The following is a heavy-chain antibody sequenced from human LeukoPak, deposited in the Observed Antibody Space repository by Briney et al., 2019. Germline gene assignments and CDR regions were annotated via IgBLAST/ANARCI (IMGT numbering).Heavy chain of an antibody. D-gene: IGHD3-22*01. CDR2: ISGSGGST. J-gene: IGHJ4*02. CDR3: ARARPYDSSGYYGPRYFDY. Sequence: PGGSLRLSCAASGFTFSSYAMSWVRQAPGKGLEWVSAISGSGGSTYYADSVKGRFTISRDNSKNTLYLQMNSLRAEDTAVYYCARARPYDSSGYYGPRYFDYWGQGTLVTVSS. V-gene: IGHV3-23*01. CDR1: GFTFSSYA.